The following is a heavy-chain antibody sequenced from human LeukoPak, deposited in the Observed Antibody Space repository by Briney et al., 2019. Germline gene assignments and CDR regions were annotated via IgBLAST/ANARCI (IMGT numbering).Heavy chain of an antibody. CDR1: GFAFSSYA. Sequence: GGSLRLSCAASGFAFSSYAMSWVRQAPGKGLEWVAHIKEDGTEEYYLDSVKGRFTISKDDAKSSLYLQMNSLTTEDTAVYYCVRGGWELDYWGQGTLVTVSP. CDR3: VRGGWELDY. D-gene: IGHD1-26*01. V-gene: IGHV3-7*01. J-gene: IGHJ4*02. CDR2: IKEDGTEE.